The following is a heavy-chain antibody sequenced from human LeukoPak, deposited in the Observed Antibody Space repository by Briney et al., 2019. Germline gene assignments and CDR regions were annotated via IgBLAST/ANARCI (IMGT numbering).Heavy chain of an antibody. V-gene: IGHV3-33*01. CDR1: GFTFSSYG. J-gene: IGHJ4*02. Sequence: GGSLRLSCAASGFTFSSYGMHWVRQAPGKGLEWVAVIWYDGSNKYYADSVKGRFTISRDNSKNTLYLQMNSLRAEDTAVYYCARDRGPLWFGELLASDYWGQGTLVTVAS. CDR2: IWYDGSNK. CDR3: ARDRGPLWFGELLASDY. D-gene: IGHD3-10*01.